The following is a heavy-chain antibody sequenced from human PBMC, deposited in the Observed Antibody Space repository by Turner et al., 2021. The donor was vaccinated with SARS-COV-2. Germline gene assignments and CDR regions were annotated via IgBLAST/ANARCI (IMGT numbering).Heavy chain of an antibody. CDR1: GFTFSSYA. J-gene: IGHJ6*02. D-gene: IGHD5-12*01. Sequence: QVQLVESGGGVVQPGRSLRLSCAASGFTFSSYAMHWVRQAPGKGLEWVAVISYDGSNKYYADSVKGRFTISRDNSKNTLYLQMNSLRAEDTAVYYCARDGGGIVATMGTIDYYYYAMDVWGQGTTVTVFS. V-gene: IGHV3-30-3*01. CDR3: ARDGGGIVATMGTIDYYYYAMDV. CDR2: ISYDGSNK.